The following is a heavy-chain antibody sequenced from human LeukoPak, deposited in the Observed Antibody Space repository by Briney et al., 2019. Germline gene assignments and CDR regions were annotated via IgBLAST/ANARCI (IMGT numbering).Heavy chain of an antibody. CDR1: GYIFTTYW. Sequence: GESLKISCNASGYIFTTYWIGWVRQVPGKGLEWMGIIYPSDSGTRYNPSFQGQVTISADKSISTAYLQLSRLEASDTAIYYCARGYSGSWAFDYWGQGTLVTVSS. V-gene: IGHV5-51*01. D-gene: IGHD6-13*01. CDR2: IYPSDSGT. CDR3: ARGYSGSWAFDY. J-gene: IGHJ4*02.